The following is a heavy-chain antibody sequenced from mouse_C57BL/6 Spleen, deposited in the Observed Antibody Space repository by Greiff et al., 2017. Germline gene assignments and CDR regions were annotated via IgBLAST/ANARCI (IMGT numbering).Heavy chain of an antibody. Sequence: VQLQQSGAELVRPGASVTLSCTASGFNIKDDYMHWVKQRPEQGLEWIGWIDPENGDTEYASKFQGKATITADTSSNTAYLQLSSLTSEDTAVYYCTAIYDGYLDYWGQGTTLTVSS. V-gene: IGHV14-4*01. D-gene: IGHD2-3*01. CDR2: IDPENGDT. CDR1: GFNIKDDY. CDR3: TAIYDGYLDY. J-gene: IGHJ2*01.